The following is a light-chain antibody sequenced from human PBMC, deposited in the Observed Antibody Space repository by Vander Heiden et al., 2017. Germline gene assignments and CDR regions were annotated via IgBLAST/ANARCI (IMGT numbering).Light chain of an antibody. CDR3: CSYAGSYTLYV. Sequence: QSALTQPRSVSGSPGQSVTISCTGTSSDVGGYNYVSWYQQQPGKAPKLMIYDVSKRPSGVPDRFSGSKSGNTASLTISGLQAEGEADYYCCSYAGSYTLYVFGTGTKVTVL. CDR1: SSDVGGYNY. J-gene: IGLJ1*01. CDR2: DVS. V-gene: IGLV2-11*01.